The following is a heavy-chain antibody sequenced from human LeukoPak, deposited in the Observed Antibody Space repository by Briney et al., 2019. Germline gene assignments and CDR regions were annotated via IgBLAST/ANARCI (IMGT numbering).Heavy chain of an antibody. CDR1: GFTFSSYA. D-gene: IGHD6-13*01. V-gene: IGHV3-23*01. CDR3: AKRVGSWFHFDY. J-gene: IGHJ4*02. CDR2: ISGSGGST. Sequence: GGSLRLSCAASGFTFSSYAMSWVRQAPGKGLEWVSAISGSGGSTYYADSVKGRFTISRDNSKSTLYLQMNSLRAEDTAVYYCAKRVGSWFHFDYWGQGTLVTVSS.